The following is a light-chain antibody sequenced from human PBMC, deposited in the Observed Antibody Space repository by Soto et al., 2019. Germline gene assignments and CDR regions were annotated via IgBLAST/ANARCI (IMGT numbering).Light chain of an antibody. CDR3: AAWYDSLNGVV. CDR1: SSNIGGNI. CDR2: GND. J-gene: IGLJ2*01. V-gene: IGLV1-44*01. Sequence: QSVLTQPPSASGTPGQRVTISCSGSSSNIGGNIVNWYQQLPGTAPKLLIFGNDQRPSWVPDRFSGSKSGTSASLAISGLQSEDEANYYCAAWYDSLNGVVFGGGTKLTVL.